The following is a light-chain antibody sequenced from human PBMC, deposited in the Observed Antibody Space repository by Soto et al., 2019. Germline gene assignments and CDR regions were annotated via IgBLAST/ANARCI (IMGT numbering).Light chain of an antibody. V-gene: IGLV1-51*01. CDR2: DDN. J-gene: IGLJ1*01. CDR1: SSNIGGNS. Sequence: QSVLSQPPSVSAAPGQKVTISCSGSSSNIGGNSVSWYQQLPGTAPKLLIYDDNKRPSGIPDRFSGSKSGTSATLGITGFQTGDEADYYCGSWDSSLSAYVFGTGTKV. CDR3: GSWDSSLSAYV.